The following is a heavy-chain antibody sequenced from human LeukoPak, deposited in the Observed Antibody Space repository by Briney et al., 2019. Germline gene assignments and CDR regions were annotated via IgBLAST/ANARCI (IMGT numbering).Heavy chain of an antibody. V-gene: IGHV1-69*05. D-gene: IGHD3-10*01. CDR1: GGTFSSYA. Sequence: GASVKVSCKASGGTFSSYAISWVRQAPGQGLEWMGGIIPIFGTANYAQKFQGRVTITTDESTSTAYMELSSLRSEDTAVYYCASGVEYYYGSGSYCWFDPWGQGTLVTVSS. J-gene: IGHJ5*02. CDR2: IIPIFGTA. CDR3: ASGVEYYYGSGSYCWFDP.